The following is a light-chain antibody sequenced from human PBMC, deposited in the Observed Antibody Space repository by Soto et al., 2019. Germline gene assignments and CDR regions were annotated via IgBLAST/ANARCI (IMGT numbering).Light chain of an antibody. Sequence: EIVMTQTPLSLSVTPGQPASISCKSSQSLLHSDGKTYFYWYLQKPGQPPQLLIYEVSNRFYGMPDRFSGSGSGTEFSLKISRVEAQDVGIYYCMQPIQLPWTFGQGTKVDIK. CDR3: MQPIQLPWT. J-gene: IGKJ1*01. V-gene: IGKV2D-29*01. CDR2: EVS. CDR1: QSLLHSDGKTY.